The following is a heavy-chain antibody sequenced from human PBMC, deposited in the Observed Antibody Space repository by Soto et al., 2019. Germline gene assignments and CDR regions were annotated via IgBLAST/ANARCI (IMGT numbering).Heavy chain of an antibody. J-gene: IGHJ4*02. CDR3: ARTTVAMGDFDY. D-gene: IGHD4-17*01. Sequence: QITLKESGPTLVKSTQTLTLTCTFSGFSLSTSGVGVGWIRQPPGKALEWLALIYWDDDKRYSPSLKSRLTITKDTSKNQVVLTMTNMHPVDTATFYCARTTVAMGDFDYWGQGTLVTVSS. CDR2: IYWDDDK. V-gene: IGHV2-5*02. CDR1: GFSLSTSGVG.